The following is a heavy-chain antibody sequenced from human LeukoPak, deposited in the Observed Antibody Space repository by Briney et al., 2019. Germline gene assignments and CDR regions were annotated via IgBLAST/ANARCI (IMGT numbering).Heavy chain of an antibody. CDR2: ISWNSGSI. V-gene: IGHV3-9*01. CDR3: AKDRRSGVAGNFDY. D-gene: IGHD2-15*01. Sequence: EPGGSLRLSCAASGFTFDDYAMHWVRQAPGKGLEWVSGISWNSGSIGYADSVKGRFTISRDNAKNSLYLQMNSLRAEDTALYYCAKDRRSGVAGNFDYWGQGTLVTVSS. CDR1: GFTFDDYA. J-gene: IGHJ4*02.